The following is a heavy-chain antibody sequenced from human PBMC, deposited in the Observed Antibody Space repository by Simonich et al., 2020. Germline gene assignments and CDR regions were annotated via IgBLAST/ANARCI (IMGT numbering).Heavy chain of an antibody. CDR1: GGSFSGYY. CDR3: ARHLQLGPFDY. V-gene: IGHV4-34*01. Sequence: QVQLQQWGAGLLKPSETLSLTCAVYGGSFSGYYWSWIRQPPGKGLEWIGEINHSGSTNDNPSIKSRVTISVDTSKNQFSLKLSSVTAADTAVYYCARHLQLGPFDYWGQGTLVTVSS. D-gene: IGHD1-1*01. J-gene: IGHJ4*02. CDR2: INHSGST.